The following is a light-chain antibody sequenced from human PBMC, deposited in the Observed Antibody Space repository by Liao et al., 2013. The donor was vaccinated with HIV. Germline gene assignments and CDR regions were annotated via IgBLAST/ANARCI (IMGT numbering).Light chain of an antibody. CDR2: KDS. J-gene: IGLJ3*02. V-gene: IGLV3-25*02. CDR3: QAWDSSSWV. CDR1: ALPKQY. Sequence: SYELTQPPSVSVSPGQTARITCSGDALPKQYAYWYQQKPGQAPVLLIYKDSERPSGIPERFSGSNSGNTATLTISGTQAMDEADYYCQAWDSSSWVFGGGTTLTVL.